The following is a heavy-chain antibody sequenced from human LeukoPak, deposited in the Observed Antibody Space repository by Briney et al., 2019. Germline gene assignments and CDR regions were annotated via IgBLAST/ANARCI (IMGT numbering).Heavy chain of an antibody. J-gene: IGHJ4*02. CDR2: ISGDGTTP. Sequence: PGGSLRLSCAASGFTFDDYAMHWVRRAPGKGLEWVSLISGDGTTPYYADSVKGRFTISRDNSKNSLYLQMNSLRAEDTAVYYCAKDKPPKIRVARTFDYWGQGTQVTVSS. V-gene: IGHV3-43*02. D-gene: IGHD3-3*01. CDR3: AKDKPPKIRVARTFDY. CDR1: GFTFDDYA.